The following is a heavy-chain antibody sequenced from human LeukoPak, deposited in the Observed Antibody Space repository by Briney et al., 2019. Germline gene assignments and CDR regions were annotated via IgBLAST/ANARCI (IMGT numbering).Heavy chain of an antibody. CDR2: ISGSGGST. D-gene: IGHD4-17*01. CDR1: GFTFSSYA. CDR3: AKDQSTHDYGDYVPYYYYGMDV. J-gene: IGHJ6*02. V-gene: IGHV3-23*01. Sequence: GGSLRLSCAASGFTFSSYAMSWVRQAPGEGLEWVSAISGSGGSTYYADSVKGRFTISRDNSKNTLYLQMNSLRAEDTAVYYCAKDQSTHDYGDYVPYYYYGMDVWGQGTTVTVSS.